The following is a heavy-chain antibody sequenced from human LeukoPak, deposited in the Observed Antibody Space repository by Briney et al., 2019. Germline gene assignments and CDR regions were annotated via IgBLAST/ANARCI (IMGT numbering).Heavy chain of an antibody. J-gene: IGHJ4*02. CDR1: GFTFSSYA. CDR3: AIQKADLITMVRGVIAY. D-gene: IGHD3-10*01. Sequence: PGGSLRLSCAASGFTFSSYAMHWVRQAPGKGLEYVSAISSNGGSTYYANSVRGRFTISRDNSKNTLYLQMGSLRAEDTAVYYCAIQKADLITMVRGVIAYWGQGTLVTVSS. CDR2: ISSNGGST. V-gene: IGHV3-64*01.